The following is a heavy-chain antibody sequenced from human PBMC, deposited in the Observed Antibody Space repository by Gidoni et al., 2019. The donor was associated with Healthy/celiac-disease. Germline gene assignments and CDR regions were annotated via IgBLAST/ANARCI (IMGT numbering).Heavy chain of an antibody. J-gene: IGHJ4*02. D-gene: IGHD6-13*01. CDR1: GGSIRSYY. CDR3: ARAGYSSSWYVRGEFDY. V-gene: IGHV4-4*07. CDR2: IYTSGST. Sequence: QVQLQESGPGLVKPSETLSLTCTVSGGSIRSYYWSWIRQPAGKGLEWIGHIYTSGSTNYNPPLKSRVTMSVDTSKNQFSLKLSSVTAADTAVYYCARAGYSSSWYVRGEFDYWGQGTLVTVSS.